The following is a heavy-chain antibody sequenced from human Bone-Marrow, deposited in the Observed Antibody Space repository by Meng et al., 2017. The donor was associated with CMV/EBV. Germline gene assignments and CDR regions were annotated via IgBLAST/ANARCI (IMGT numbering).Heavy chain of an antibody. CDR3: ARVPPYYDFWSGFHYYYYYGMDV. CDR2: INHSGST. J-gene: IGHJ6*02. CDR1: GGSFSGYY. V-gene: IGHV4-34*01. Sequence: SETLSLTCAVYGGSFSGYYWSWIRQPPGKGLEWIGEINHSGSTNYNPSLKSRVTISVDTSKNQFSLKLSSVTAADTAVYYCARVPPYYDFWSGFHYYYYYGMDVWGQGPTVTVSS. D-gene: IGHD3-3*01.